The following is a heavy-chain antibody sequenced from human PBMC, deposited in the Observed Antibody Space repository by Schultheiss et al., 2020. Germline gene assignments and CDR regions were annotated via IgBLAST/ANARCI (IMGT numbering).Heavy chain of an antibody. CDR1: GFTFSSHS. CDR3: ARVDGSGSFYYYYGMDV. Sequence: GESLRLSCAASGFTFSSHSMHWVRQAPGKGLEWVSSISSSSSYIYYADSVKGRFTISRDNAKNSLYLQMNSLRAEDTAVYYCARVDGSGSFYYYYGMDVWGQGTTVTVSS. CDR2: ISSSSSYI. D-gene: IGHD3-10*01. J-gene: IGHJ6*02. V-gene: IGHV3-21*01.